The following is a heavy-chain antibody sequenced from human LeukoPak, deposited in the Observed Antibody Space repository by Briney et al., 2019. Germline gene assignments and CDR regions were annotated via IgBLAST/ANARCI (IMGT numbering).Heavy chain of an antibody. Sequence: PGGSLRLSCAASGFTFSNYAMTWVRQAPGKGLERVSTISGSGISTYYADSVKGRFTISRDISKNTLYLQMNTLRAEDTAVYYCASRRGSGWPFDYWGQGTLVTVSS. V-gene: IGHV3-23*01. D-gene: IGHD6-19*01. CDR3: ASRRGSGWPFDY. CDR2: ISGSGIST. J-gene: IGHJ4*02. CDR1: GFTFSNYA.